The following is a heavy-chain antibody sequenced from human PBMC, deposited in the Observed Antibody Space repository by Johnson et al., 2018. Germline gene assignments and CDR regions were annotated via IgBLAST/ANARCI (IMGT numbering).Heavy chain of an antibody. CDR2: ISYDGNNK. D-gene: IGHD5-24*01. J-gene: IGHJ3*02. CDR3: ARTKLPRLLRGASDI. CDR1: GFTFSNYA. Sequence: VQLLESGGGVVQPGRSXRLSCAASGFTFSNYAMNWVRQTPGTGLEWVAIISYDGNNKYYEDSVKGRFTISRDNSKSTLFLQMNSLRVEDTAVYHCARTKLPRLLRGASDIWGQGTMVTVSS. V-gene: IGHV3-30-3*01.